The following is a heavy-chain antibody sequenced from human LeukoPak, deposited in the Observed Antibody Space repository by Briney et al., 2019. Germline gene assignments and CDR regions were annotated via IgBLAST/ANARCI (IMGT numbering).Heavy chain of an antibody. CDR2: INPNSGGT. J-gene: IGHJ3*02. CDR1: GYTFISYY. CDR3: ARGPRLDSSGWYYGAFDI. V-gene: IGHV1-2*06. D-gene: IGHD6-19*01. Sequence: ASVNVSCKASGYTFISYYMHWMRQAPGQGLEWMGRINPNSGGTNYAQKFQGRVTMTRDTSISTAYMELSRLRSDDTAVYYCARGPRLDSSGWYYGAFDIWGQGTMVTVSS.